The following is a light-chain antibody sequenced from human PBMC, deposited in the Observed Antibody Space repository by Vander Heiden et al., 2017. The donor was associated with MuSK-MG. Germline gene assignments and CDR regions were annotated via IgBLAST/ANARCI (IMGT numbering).Light chain of an antibody. V-gene: IGKV3-20*01. J-gene: IGKJ1*01. Sequence: ETVLTQSPGTLSLSPGERATLSCRASQTLINNYLAWYQQKPGQAPRLIISDASRRATDIPDRFSGSGSGTEFTLTITRLEPEDFAVYYCQQDDSSQTFGQGTRVDIK. CDR2: DAS. CDR3: QQDDSSQT. CDR1: QTLINNY.